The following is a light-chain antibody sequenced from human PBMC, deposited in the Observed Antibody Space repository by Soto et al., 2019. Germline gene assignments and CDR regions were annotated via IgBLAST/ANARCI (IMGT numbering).Light chain of an antibody. J-gene: IGKJ4*01. V-gene: IGKV1-33*01. Sequence: DIQMTQSPSSLSASVGDRVTINCQASQDISNYLNWYQQKPGKAPKLLIYDASNLETGVPSRFSGSGSGTDFTFTINSLQPEDIATYYCQQYDTPPLTFGGGTKVAIK. CDR1: QDISNY. CDR3: QQYDTPPLT. CDR2: DAS.